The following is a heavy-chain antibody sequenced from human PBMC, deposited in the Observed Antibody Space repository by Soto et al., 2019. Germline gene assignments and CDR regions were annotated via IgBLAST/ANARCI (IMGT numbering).Heavy chain of an antibody. CDR1: GFTFSSYA. D-gene: IGHD4-17*01. CDR3: ARVYGALDY. V-gene: IGHV3-30-3*01. J-gene: IGHJ4*02. CDR2: ISYHGSNK. Sequence: GGSLRLSCAASGFTFSSYAMHWVRQAPGKGLEWVAVISYHGSNKYYADSVKGRFTISRDNSKNTLYLQMYSLRAEDTAVYYCARVYGALDYWGQGTLVTVSS.